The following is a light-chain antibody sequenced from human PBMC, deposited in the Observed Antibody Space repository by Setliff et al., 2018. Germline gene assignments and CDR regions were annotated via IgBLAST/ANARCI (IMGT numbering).Light chain of an antibody. Sequence: QSVLTQPPSASGSPGQSVTISCTGTSSDVGGYNYVSWYQQHPGKAPKLMIYEVSKRPSGVPDRFSGSKSGNTASLTVSGLQAEDEADYYYSSYAGSNTPYVFGTGTKVTVL. CDR2: EVS. V-gene: IGLV2-8*01. CDR1: SSDVGGYNY. CDR3: SSYAGSNTPYV. J-gene: IGLJ1*01.